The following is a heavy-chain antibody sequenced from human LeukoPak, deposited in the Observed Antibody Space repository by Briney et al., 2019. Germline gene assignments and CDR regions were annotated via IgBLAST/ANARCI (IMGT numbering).Heavy chain of an antibody. CDR3: ASLVVISAFDI. J-gene: IGHJ3*02. CDR2: ISSSGSTI. V-gene: IGHV3-48*03. CDR1: GFTFSSYE. D-gene: IGHD3-22*01. Sequence: GGSLRLSCAASGFTFSSYEMNWVRQAPGKGLERVSYISSSGSTIYYADSVKDRFTISRVNAKNSQYLQMHSLRDDDTAVYYCASLVVISAFDIWGQGTMVTVSS.